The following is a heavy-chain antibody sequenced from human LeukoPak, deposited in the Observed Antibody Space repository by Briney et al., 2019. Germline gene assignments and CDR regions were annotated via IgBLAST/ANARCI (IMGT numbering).Heavy chain of an antibody. CDR3: TRSLTAVSHYFDY. Sequence: ASVKVSCKASGYTFTGYYMHWVRQAPGQGLEWMGWINPNSGGTNYAQKFQGRVTMTRDTSISTAYTELSSLRSGDTAVYYCTRSLTAVSHYFDYWGQGTLVTVSP. J-gene: IGHJ4*02. CDR2: INPNSGGT. CDR1: GYTFTGYY. D-gene: IGHD6-19*01. V-gene: IGHV1-2*02.